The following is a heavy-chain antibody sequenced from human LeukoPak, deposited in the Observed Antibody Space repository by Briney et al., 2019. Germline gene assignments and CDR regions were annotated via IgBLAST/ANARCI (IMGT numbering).Heavy chain of an antibody. J-gene: IGHJ4*02. CDR2: INTDGRIT. V-gene: IGHV3-64*02. CDR3: TRDGGSFCDFDY. CDR1: GFSFRNYA. Sequence: PEGSLGLSCVASGFSFRNYAIHWVRQAPGKGLEYVSVINTDGRITYYADSVKGRFTISRDNSKNTVYLQMGSLRGEDMAVYYCTRDGGSFCDFDYWGQGALVTVSS. D-gene: IGHD1-26*01.